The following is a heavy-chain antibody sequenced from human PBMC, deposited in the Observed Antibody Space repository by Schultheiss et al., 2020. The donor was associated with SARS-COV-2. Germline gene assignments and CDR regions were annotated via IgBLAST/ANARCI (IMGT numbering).Heavy chain of an antibody. CDR2: INPNSGGT. CDR1: GYTFTGYY. Sequence: ASVKVSCKASGYTFTGYYMHWVRQAPGQGLEWMGWINPNSGGTNYAQKFQGRVTMTRDTSISTAYMELSSLRSDDTAVYYCAREGVVVTAISYFFYFDYWGQGTLVTVSS. J-gene: IGHJ4*02. V-gene: IGHV1-2*02. D-gene: IGHD2-21*02. CDR3: AREGVVVTAISYFFYFDY.